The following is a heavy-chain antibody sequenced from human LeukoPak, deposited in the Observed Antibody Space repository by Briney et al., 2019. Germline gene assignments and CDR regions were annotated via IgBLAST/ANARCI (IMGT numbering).Heavy chain of an antibody. Sequence: GASVKVSCKASGYPFTSYAIHWVRQAPGQGLEWMGCVSAGDGNTKSSQNFQGRVTITRDTSANTAYMGLSSLRSEDTAVYYCARAPSSGWYYDSWGQGTLVTVSS. CDR3: ARAPSSGWYYDS. CDR1: GYPFTSYA. J-gene: IGHJ4*02. CDR2: VSAGDGNT. V-gene: IGHV1-3*01. D-gene: IGHD6-19*01.